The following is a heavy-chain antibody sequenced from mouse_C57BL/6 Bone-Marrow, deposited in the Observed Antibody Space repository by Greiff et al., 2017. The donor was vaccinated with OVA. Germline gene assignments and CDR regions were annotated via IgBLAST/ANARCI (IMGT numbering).Heavy chain of an antibody. V-gene: IGHV1-52*01. J-gene: IGHJ3*01. CDR3: ARGDDGYFRRFAY. CDR1: GYTFTSYW. Sequence: QVQLQQPGAELVRPGSSVKLSCKASGYTFTSYWMHWVKQRPIQGLEWIGNIDPSDSETHYNQKFKDKATLTVDKSSSTAYMQLSSLPSEDSAVYYCARGDDGYFRRFAYWGQGTLVTVSA. CDR2: IDPSDSET. D-gene: IGHD2-3*01.